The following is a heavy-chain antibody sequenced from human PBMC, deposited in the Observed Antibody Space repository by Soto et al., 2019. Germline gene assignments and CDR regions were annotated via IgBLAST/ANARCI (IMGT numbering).Heavy chain of an antibody. CDR1: GGSISSGGYY. V-gene: IGHV4-31*03. J-gene: IGHJ6*03. CDR2: IYYSGST. Sequence: SETLSLTCTVSGGSISSGGYYWSWIRQHPGKGLEWIGYIYYSGSTYYNPSLKSRVTISVDTSKNQFSLKLSSVTAADTAVYYCARRKTYSSSWIYYYYMDVWGKGTTVTVSS. D-gene: IGHD6-13*01. CDR3: ARRKTYSSSWIYYYYMDV.